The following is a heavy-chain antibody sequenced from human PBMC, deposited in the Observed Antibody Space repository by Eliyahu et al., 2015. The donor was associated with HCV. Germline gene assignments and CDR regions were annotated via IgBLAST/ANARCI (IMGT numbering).Heavy chain of an antibody. CDR3: ASGGGGIAVAGTGGWFDP. Sequence: QVQLQESGPGLVKPSETLSLTCTVSGGSITTYYWSGXRQPPGKGLEWIGYIHYSGSTNYNPSLKSRVTISLDTSKNQFSLNLTSVTAADTAAYYCASGGGGIAVAGTGGWFDPWGQGTLVTVSS. J-gene: IGHJ5*02. V-gene: IGHV4-59*01. CDR1: GGSITTYY. D-gene: IGHD6-19*01. CDR2: IHYSGST.